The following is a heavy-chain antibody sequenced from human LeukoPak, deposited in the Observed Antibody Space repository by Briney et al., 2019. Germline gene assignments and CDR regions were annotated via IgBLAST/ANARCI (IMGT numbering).Heavy chain of an antibody. J-gene: IGHJ4*02. CDR3: ARSGDYGDYTPLTFDY. V-gene: IGHV3-48*04. D-gene: IGHD4-17*01. CDR1: GFTFSSYS. CDR2: ISSSSSTI. Sequence: PGGSLRLSCAASGFTFSSYSMNWVRQAPGKGLEWVSYISSSSSTIYYADSVKGRFTISRDNAKNSLYLQMNSLRAEDTAVYYCARSGDYGDYTPLTFDYWGQGTLVTVSS.